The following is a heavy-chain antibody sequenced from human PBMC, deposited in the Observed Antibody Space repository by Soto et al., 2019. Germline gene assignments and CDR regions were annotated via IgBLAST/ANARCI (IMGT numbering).Heavy chain of an antibody. CDR1: GFDFRSYE. J-gene: IGHJ3*02. CDR3: ARETLRDAIDI. CDR2: IRANDESI. V-gene: IGHV3-48*03. Sequence: PGGSLRLSCVASGFDFRSYEMNWVRQAPGKGLEWVSNIRANDESIYYADSVKGRVGVSRDNAKNSLFLEMNSLRVDDTAVYYCARETLRDAIDIWGQGTMVTVSS.